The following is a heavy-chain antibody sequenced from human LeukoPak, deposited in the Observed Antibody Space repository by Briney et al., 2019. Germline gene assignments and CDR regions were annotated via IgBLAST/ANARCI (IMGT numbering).Heavy chain of an antibody. CDR3: ARDRGFGELLFDY. V-gene: IGHV1-18*01. CDR1: GYTFTSYG. Sequence: GESLKISCKGSGYTFTSYGISWVRQAPGQGLEWMGWISAYNGNTNYAQKLQGRVTMTTDTSTSTAYMELRSLRSDDTAVYYCARDRGFGELLFDYWGQGTLVTVSS. D-gene: IGHD3-10*01. J-gene: IGHJ4*02. CDR2: ISAYNGNT.